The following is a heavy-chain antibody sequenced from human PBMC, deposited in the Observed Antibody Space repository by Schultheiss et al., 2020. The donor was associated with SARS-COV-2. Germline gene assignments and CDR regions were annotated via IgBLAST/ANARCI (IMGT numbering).Heavy chain of an antibody. CDR3: ARGLSGSLTNCFDP. J-gene: IGHJ5*02. V-gene: IGHV4-34*01. CDR2: INHSGST. CDR1: GGSISSYY. Sequence: SETLSLTCTVSGGSISSYYWSWIRQPPGKGLEWIGEINHSGSTNYNPSLKSRVTISEDTSKNQFSLKLSSVTAADTAVYYCARGLSGSLTNCFDPWGQGTLVTVSS. D-gene: IGHD1-26*01.